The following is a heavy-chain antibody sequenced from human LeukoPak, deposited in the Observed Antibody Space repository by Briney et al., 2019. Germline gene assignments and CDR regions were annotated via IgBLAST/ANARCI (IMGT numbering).Heavy chain of an antibody. Sequence: ASVNVSCTASGYTFTSYDIHWVRQATGQGLEWMGWMNPNSGNTGYAQKFQGRVTMTRNTSISTAYMELSSLRSEDTAVYYCARGYYYDSSGYYFLSAHDAFDIWGQGTMVTVSS. V-gene: IGHV1-8*01. D-gene: IGHD3-22*01. J-gene: IGHJ3*02. CDR2: MNPNSGNT. CDR3: ARGYYYDSSGYYFLSAHDAFDI. CDR1: GYTFTSYD.